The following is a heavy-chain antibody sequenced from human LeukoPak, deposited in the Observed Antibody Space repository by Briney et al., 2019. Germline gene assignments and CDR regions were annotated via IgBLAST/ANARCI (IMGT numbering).Heavy chain of an antibody. D-gene: IGHD3-16*01. CDR2: IYYSGST. V-gene: IGHV4-39*01. CDR3: ARHKYDLGELPYYFDY. Sequence: SETLSLTCSVSGGSISSSSYYWGWIRQPPGKGLEWIGSIYYSGSTYYNPSLKSRITISLDTSKNQFSLKLSSVTAADTAVYYCARHKYDLGELPYYFDYWGQGALVTVSS. CDR1: GGSISSSSYY. J-gene: IGHJ4*02.